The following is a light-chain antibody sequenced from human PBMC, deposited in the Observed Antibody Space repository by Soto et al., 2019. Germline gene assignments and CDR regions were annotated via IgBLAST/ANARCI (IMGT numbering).Light chain of an antibody. CDR1: QSVSSN. J-gene: IGKJ5*01. V-gene: IGKV3-15*01. CDR3: QQYNDWPPRIT. Sequence: EIVLTQSPGTRSLSPGERASLSCRASQSVSSNLAWYQQKPGQAPRLLIYGASTRATGIPARFSGSGSGTEFTLTISSLQSEDFAVYYCQQYNDWPPRITFGQGTRLEIK. CDR2: GAS.